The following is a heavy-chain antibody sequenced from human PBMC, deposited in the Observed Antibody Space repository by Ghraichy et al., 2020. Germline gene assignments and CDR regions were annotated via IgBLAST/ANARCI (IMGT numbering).Heavy chain of an antibody. CDR2: ISSSSSYI. V-gene: IGHV3-21*01. CDR3: ARIVWFGELLGGMDV. Sequence: GGSLRLSCAASGFTFSSYSMNWVRQAPGKGLEWVSSISSSSSYIYYADSVKGRFTISRDNAKNSLYLQMNSLRAEDTAVYYCARIVWFGELLGGMDVWGQGTTVTVSS. J-gene: IGHJ6*02. CDR1: GFTFSSYS. D-gene: IGHD3-10*01.